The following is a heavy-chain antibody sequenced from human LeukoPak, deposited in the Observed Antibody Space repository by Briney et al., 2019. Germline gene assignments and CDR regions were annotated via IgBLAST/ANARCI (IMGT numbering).Heavy chain of an antibody. CDR3: ARAPIRLGELSFGGNMDV. V-gene: IGHV1-2*02. CDR1: GYTFTDYY. CDR2: INPDSGGT. J-gene: IGHJ6*03. D-gene: IGHD3-16*02. Sequence: ASVKVSCKAFGYTFTDYYMHWVRQAPGQGLEWMGWINPDSGGTNYAYKFQGRVTMTRDTSISTAYMELSRLRSDDTAVYYCARAPIRLGELSFGGNMDVWGKGTTVTISS.